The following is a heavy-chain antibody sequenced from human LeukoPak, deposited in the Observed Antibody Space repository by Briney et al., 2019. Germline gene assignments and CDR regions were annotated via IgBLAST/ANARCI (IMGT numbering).Heavy chain of an antibody. D-gene: IGHD3-9*01. CDR2: MHDSGNT. Sequence: AETLSLTCAVSGVSVSSDNWWSWGRQPPGQGLGWIGEMHDSGNTNYSPSLKGRVTISLDKSRNQFSLKLNSVTAADTAVYYCAKAGVWLPAVWGQGTLVTVSS. V-gene: IGHV4-4*02. CDR3: AKAGVWLPAV. J-gene: IGHJ4*02. CDR1: GVSVSSDNW.